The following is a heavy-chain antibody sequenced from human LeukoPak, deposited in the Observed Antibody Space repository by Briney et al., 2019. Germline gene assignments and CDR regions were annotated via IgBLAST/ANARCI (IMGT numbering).Heavy chain of an antibody. D-gene: IGHD3-22*01. CDR3: ARDSVYYDSSFQIDY. Sequence: ASVKVSCKASGYTFTDYFMHWVRQAPGQGLEWMGWINPNSGGTNYAQKFQGRVTMTRDTSIGTAYMELSTLRSDDTAVYYCARDSVYYDSSFQIDYWGQGTLVTVSS. V-gene: IGHV1-2*02. CDR2: INPNSGGT. CDR1: GYTFTDYF. J-gene: IGHJ4*02.